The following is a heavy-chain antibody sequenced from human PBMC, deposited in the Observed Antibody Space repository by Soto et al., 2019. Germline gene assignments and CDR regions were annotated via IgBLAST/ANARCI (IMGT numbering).Heavy chain of an antibody. CDR2: INAGNGNT. D-gene: IGHD6-19*01. Sequence: GASVKVSCKASGYTFTSYAMHWVRQAPGQRLEWMGWINAGNGNTKYSQKFQGRVTITRDTSASTAYMELSSLRSEDTDVYYCARRVVVAGNDAFDIWGQGTMVTVSS. CDR1: GYTFTSYA. V-gene: IGHV1-3*01. CDR3: ARRVVVAGNDAFDI. J-gene: IGHJ3*02.